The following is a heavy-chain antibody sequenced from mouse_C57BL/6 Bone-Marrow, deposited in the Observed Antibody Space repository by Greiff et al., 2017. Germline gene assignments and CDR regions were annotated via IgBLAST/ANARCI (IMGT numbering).Heavy chain of an antibody. CDR1: GYTFTSYW. D-gene: IGHD2-1*01. CDR2: IYPGNSDT. CDR3: TRRLSTPGGGFAY. Sequence: EVQLQQSGTVLARPGASVKMSCKTSGYTFTSYWMHWVKQRPGQGLEWIGAIYPGNSDTSYNQKFKGKAKLTAVTSASTAYMELSSLTNEDSAVYYCTRRLSTPGGGFAYWGQGTLVTVSA. V-gene: IGHV1-5*01. J-gene: IGHJ3*01.